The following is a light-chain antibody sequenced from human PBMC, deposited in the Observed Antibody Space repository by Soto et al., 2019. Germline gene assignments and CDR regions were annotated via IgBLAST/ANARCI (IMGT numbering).Light chain of an antibody. V-gene: IGLV3-21*04. CDR2: NDS. Sequence: SYELSQPPSVSVAPGKTATITCGGNNIGGKSVHWYQQKPGQAPVVVIHNDSDRPSGIPERFSGSNSGNTATLTNSRVEGGDEADYYCQVWDSTSDHFVFGTGTKVTVL. J-gene: IGLJ1*01. CDR3: QVWDSTSDHFV. CDR1: NIGGKS.